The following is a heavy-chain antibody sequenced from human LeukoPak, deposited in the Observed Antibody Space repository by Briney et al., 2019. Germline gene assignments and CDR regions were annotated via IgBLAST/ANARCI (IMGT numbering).Heavy chain of an antibody. Sequence: PSETLSLTCAVYGGSFSGYYWSWIRQPPGKGLEWIGYIYYSGSTNYNPSLKSRVTISVDTSKNQFSLKLSSVTAADTAVYYCAREIGDFWSGYYNWFDPWGQGTLVTVSS. CDR3: AREIGDFWSGYYNWFDP. D-gene: IGHD3-3*01. J-gene: IGHJ5*02. V-gene: IGHV4-59*01. CDR1: GGSFSGYY. CDR2: IYYSGST.